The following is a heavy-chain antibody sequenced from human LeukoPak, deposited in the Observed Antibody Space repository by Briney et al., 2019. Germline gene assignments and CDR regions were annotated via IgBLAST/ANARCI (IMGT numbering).Heavy chain of an antibody. CDR1: GFTFTIAW. CDR3: ATGPLDY. CDR2: IYSKTDGGTA. Sequence: GGSLRLSCAASGFTFTIAWMSWVRQAPGKGLEWVGRIYSKTDGGTADYATAVKGRFTISRGDSKKTLYLQMNSLKIEDTAVYYCATGPLDYWGQGTLVTVSS. J-gene: IGHJ4*02. V-gene: IGHV3-15*05.